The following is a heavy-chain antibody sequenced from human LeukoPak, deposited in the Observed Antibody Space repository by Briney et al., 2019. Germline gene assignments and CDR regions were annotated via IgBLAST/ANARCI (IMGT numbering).Heavy chain of an antibody. Sequence: GGSLRLSCSASGFTFSSYWMHWVRQAPGKGLVWVSHIKTDGRNTNYADSVKGRFTISRDNAKNTLYLQMNSLRAEDTAVYYCARPRDDYNRGACDIWGQGTMVTVSS. D-gene: IGHD5-24*01. J-gene: IGHJ3*02. CDR2: IKTDGRNT. CDR1: GFTFSSYW. CDR3: ARPRDDYNRGACDI. V-gene: IGHV3-74*01.